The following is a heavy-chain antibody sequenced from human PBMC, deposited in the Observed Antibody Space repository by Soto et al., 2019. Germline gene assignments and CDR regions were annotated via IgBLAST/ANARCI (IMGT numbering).Heavy chain of an antibody. V-gene: IGHV3-23*01. Sequence: GGSLRLSCAASGFTFSSYAMSWVRQAPGKGLEWASAISGSGGSTYYADSVKGRFTISRDNSKNTLYLQMNSLRAEDTAVYYCAKALRIVPAAGWAAVVWGQGTTVTVSS. CDR3: AKALRIVPAAGWAAVV. J-gene: IGHJ6*02. D-gene: IGHD2-2*01. CDR1: GFTFSSYA. CDR2: ISGSGGST.